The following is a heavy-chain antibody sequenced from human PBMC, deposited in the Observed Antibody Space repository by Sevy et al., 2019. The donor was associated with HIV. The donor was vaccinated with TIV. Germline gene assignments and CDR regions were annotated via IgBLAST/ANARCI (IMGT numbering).Heavy chain of an antibody. D-gene: IGHD6-19*01. Sequence: SETLSLTCAVSSYSISSDYYWGWIRQPPGKGLEWIGSIYHSGRSHYNPSHKSRVTISVDTSKNQFSLKLSSVTAADTAVYYCARAIGTQVAGLYYFDYWGQRTLVTVSS. CDR3: ARAIGTQVAGLYYFDY. V-gene: IGHV4-38-2*01. J-gene: IGHJ4*02. CDR1: SYSISSDYY. CDR2: IYHSGRS.